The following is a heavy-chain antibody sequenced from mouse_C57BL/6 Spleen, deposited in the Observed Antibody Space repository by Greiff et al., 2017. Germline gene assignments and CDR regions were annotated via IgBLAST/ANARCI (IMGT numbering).Heavy chain of an antibody. J-gene: IGHJ4*01. V-gene: IGHV1-26*01. CDR2: INPNNGGT. CDR3: ASGGYYGSKYAMDY. CDR1: GYTFTDYY. Sequence: EVQLQQSGPELVQPGASVKISCKASGYTFTDYYMNWVKQSHGKSLEWIGDINPNNGGTSYNQKFKGKATLTVDKSSSTAYMELRSLTSEDSAAYYCASGGYYGSKYAMDYWGQGTSVTVSS. D-gene: IGHD1-1*01.